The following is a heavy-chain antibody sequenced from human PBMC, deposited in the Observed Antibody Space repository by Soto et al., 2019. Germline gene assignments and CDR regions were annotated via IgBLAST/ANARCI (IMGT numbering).Heavy chain of an antibody. D-gene: IGHD6-19*01. CDR2: ISGSGGST. J-gene: IGHJ3*02. CDR3: AKAYSSGYRTAFDI. V-gene: IGHV3-23*01. CDR1: GFPLSSYA. Sequence: GGSLRLSCAASGFPLSSYAMSWVRQAPGKGLEWVSAISGSGGSTYYADSVKGRFTISRDNSKNTLYLQMNSLRAEDTAVYCCAKAYSSGYRTAFDIWGQGTMVTVSS.